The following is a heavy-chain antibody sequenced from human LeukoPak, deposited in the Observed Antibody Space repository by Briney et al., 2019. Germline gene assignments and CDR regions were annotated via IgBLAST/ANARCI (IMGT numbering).Heavy chain of an antibody. D-gene: IGHD3-22*01. CDR2: IYYSGST. Sequence: PSETLSLTCTVSGGSISSSSYYWGWIRQPPGKGLEWIGSIYYSGSTYYNPSLKSRVTISVDTSKNQFSLKLSSVTAADTAVYYCARIVVVIMGLDYWGQGTLVTASS. CDR1: GGSISSSSYY. CDR3: ARIVVVIMGLDY. J-gene: IGHJ4*02. V-gene: IGHV4-39*01.